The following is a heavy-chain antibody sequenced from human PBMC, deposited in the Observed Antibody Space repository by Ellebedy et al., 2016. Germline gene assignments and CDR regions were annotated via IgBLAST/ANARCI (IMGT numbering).Heavy chain of an antibody. Sequence: SETLSLXCAVYGGSFSGYYWSWIRQPPGKGLEWIGEINHSGSTNYNPSLKSRVTISVDTSKNQFSLKLSSVTAADTAVYYCATTAAPTGPDYWGQGTLVTVSS. D-gene: IGHD6-13*01. CDR3: ATTAAPTGPDY. V-gene: IGHV4-34*01. CDR1: GGSFSGYY. J-gene: IGHJ4*02. CDR2: INHSGST.